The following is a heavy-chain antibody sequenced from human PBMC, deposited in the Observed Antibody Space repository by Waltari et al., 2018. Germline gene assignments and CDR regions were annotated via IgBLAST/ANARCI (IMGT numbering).Heavy chain of an antibody. CDR3: ARDPSSGWSRVDV. V-gene: IGHV4-34*01. CDR1: GGSFSGYY. CDR2: INHSGST. Sequence: VQLQQWGAGLLKPSETLSLTCAVYGGSFSGYYWCWIRQPPGKGLEWTGEINHSGSTSYNPCLKSRVTISVDTSKDQFSLKLSSGTAADTAVYYCARDPSSGWSRVDVWGKGTTVTVSS. D-gene: IGHD6-19*01. J-gene: IGHJ6*04.